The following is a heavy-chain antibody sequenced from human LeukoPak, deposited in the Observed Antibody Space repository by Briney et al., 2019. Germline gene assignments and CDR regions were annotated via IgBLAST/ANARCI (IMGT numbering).Heavy chain of an antibody. CDR2: IKGNGDTT. CDR1: GFTFHNYA. Sequence: GGSLRLSRAASGFTFHNYAMHWVRQAPGQGLEWVSLIKGNGDTTYNADSVKGRFTISRDNSKNSLYLQINSLRTEDTALYYCAKDIGSGWSFDYGGQGTLVTVSS. V-gene: IGHV3-43*02. D-gene: IGHD6-19*01. CDR3: AKDIGSGWSFDY. J-gene: IGHJ4*02.